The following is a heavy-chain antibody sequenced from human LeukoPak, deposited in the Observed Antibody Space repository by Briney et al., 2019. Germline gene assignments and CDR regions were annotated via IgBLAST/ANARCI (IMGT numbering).Heavy chain of an antibody. Sequence: ASVKVSCKGSGGNFNTYLLSWVRHAPGQGREWMGGTIPIFRSSNYARTFQGRLTINADESTSTIYMELNGLTSEDTAIYYCGTSGSHGDYWGQGTLVIVSS. CDR3: GTSGSHGDY. CDR2: TIPIFRSS. CDR1: GGNFNTYL. J-gene: IGHJ4*02. D-gene: IGHD3-10*01. V-gene: IGHV1-69*13.